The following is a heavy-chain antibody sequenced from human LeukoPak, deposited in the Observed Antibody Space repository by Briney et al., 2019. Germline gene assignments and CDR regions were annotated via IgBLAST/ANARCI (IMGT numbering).Heavy chain of an antibody. CDR3: ARERGYSSWKWYFDL. J-gene: IGHJ2*01. CDR1: GFTFSSYG. D-gene: IGHD6-13*01. Sequence: GRSLRLSCAASGFTFSSYGMHWVRQAPGKGLEWVAVISYDGSNKYYADSVKGRFTISRDNSKNTLYLQMNSLRVEDTAVFYCARERGYSSWKWYFDLWGRGTLVTVSS. V-gene: IGHV3-30*03. CDR2: ISYDGSNK.